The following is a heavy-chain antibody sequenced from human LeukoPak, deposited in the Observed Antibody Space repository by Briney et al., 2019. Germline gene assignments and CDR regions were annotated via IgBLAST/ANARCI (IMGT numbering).Heavy chain of an antibody. J-gene: IGHJ4*02. CDR2: IKSKTDGETT. CDR3: TRDLEFANSIAY. Sequence: GGSLRLSCAASGFTFSNAWMSWVRQAPGKGLEWVGRIKSKTDGETTDYATPVKGRFTISRDESKNTLYLQMNSLRAEDTAVYYCTRDLEFANSIAYWGQGTLVAVSS. CDR1: GFTFSNAW. D-gene: IGHD2/OR15-2a*01. V-gene: IGHV3-15*01.